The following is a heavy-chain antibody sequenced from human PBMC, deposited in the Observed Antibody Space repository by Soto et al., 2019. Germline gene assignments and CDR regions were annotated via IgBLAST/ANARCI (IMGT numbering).Heavy chain of an antibody. CDR3: NNWNEAYNWFDP. Sequence: QVQLVQSGAEVKKPGSSVKVSCKASGGTFSSYAISWVRQAPGQGLEWMGGIIPIFGTANYAQKFQGRVTITADESTSTAYMELISLRSEDTAVYYCNNWNEAYNWFDPWGQGTLVTVSS. J-gene: IGHJ5*02. D-gene: IGHD1-1*01. CDR1: GGTFSSYA. CDR2: IIPIFGTA. V-gene: IGHV1-69*01.